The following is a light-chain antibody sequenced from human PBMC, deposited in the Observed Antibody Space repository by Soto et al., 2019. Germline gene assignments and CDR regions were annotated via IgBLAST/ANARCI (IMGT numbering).Light chain of an antibody. CDR3: QHWTDYSWT. V-gene: IGKV3-20*01. CDR1: QSVSTRY. CDR2: GAS. Sequence: ESMLTQSPGTLSLSPGERATLSCRASQSVSTRYLAWYQQKPGQAPRLLIYGASIRAAGIPDRFSGSGSGTEFTLTISSLQPDDFATYYCQHWTDYSWTFGQGTKVEVK. J-gene: IGKJ1*01.